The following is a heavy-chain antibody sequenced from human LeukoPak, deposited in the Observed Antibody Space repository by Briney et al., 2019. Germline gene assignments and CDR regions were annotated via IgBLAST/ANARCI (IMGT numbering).Heavy chain of an antibody. Sequence: PSETLSLTCTVSGGSISSYYWSWIRQPAGKGLEWIGRIYTSGSTNYNPSLKSRVTMSVDTSKNQFSLKLSSVTAADTAVYYCASTNCSSASCYGANWFDPWGQGTLVTVSS. CDR1: GGSISSYY. CDR3: ASTNCSSASCYGANWFDP. J-gene: IGHJ5*02. V-gene: IGHV4-4*07. CDR2: IYTSGST. D-gene: IGHD2-2*01.